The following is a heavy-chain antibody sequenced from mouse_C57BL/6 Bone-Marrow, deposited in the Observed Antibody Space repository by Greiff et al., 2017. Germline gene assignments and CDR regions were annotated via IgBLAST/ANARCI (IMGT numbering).Heavy chain of an antibody. CDR1: GYTFTSYW. J-gene: IGHJ2*01. CDR2: IHPNSGST. D-gene: IGHD2-5*01. CDR3: ARSLFYYSNYRCDY. Sequence: QVQLQQPGAELVKPGASVKLSCKASGYTFTSYWMHWVKQRPGQGLEWIGMIHPNSGSTNYNEKFKSKATLTVDKSSSTAYMQLSSLTSEDSAVYYCARSLFYYSNYRCDYWGQGTTLTVSS. V-gene: IGHV1-64*01.